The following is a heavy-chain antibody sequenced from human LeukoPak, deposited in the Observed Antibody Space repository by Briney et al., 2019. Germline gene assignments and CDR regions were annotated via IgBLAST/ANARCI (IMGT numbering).Heavy chain of an antibody. CDR1: GGSISTYY. Sequence: SETLSLTCTVSGGSISTYYWSWIRQPPGKGLEWIGYIYYSGSTAYNPSLKSRVTISVDTSKNQFSLKLSSVTAADTAVYYCATSYYYASGSLWNGMDVWGKGTTVIVSS. CDR2: IYYSGST. V-gene: IGHV4-59*01. J-gene: IGHJ6*04. CDR3: ATSYYYASGSLWNGMDV. D-gene: IGHD3-10*01.